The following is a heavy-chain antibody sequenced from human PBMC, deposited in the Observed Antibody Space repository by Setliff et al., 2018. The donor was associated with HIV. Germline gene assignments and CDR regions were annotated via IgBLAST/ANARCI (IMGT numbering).Heavy chain of an antibody. V-gene: IGHV4-38-2*01. Sequence: PSETLSLTCAVSGYSISSGYFWGWIRQPPGKGLAWIGSIYHSGSTYYNPSLKSRVPISVDTSKNQFSLKLSSATAADPAVYYCARHDLNYNFWSGYYSGVYNWFDPWGQGTLVTVSS. CDR3: ARHDLNYNFWSGYYSGVYNWFDP. CDR1: GYSISSGYF. CDR2: IYHSGST. D-gene: IGHD3-3*01. J-gene: IGHJ5*02.